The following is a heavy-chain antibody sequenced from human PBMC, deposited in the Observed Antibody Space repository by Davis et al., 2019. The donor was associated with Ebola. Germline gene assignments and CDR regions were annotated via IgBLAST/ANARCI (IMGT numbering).Heavy chain of an antibody. Sequence: MPSETLSLTCTVSGGSISNYYWSWIRQPPGKGLEWIGYIYYSGSTKYNPSLKSRVTISVDTSKNQFSLKLSSVTAADTAVYYCARGAQWLSPWGQGTLVTVSS. J-gene: IGHJ5*02. D-gene: IGHD6-19*01. V-gene: IGHV4-59*01. CDR1: GGSISNYY. CDR3: ARGAQWLSP. CDR2: IYYSGST.